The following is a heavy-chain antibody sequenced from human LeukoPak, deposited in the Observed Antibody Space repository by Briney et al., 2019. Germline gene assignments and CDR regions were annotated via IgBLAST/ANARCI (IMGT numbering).Heavy chain of an antibody. V-gene: IGHV3-30*02. J-gene: IGHJ4*02. D-gene: IGHD3-9*01. CDR3: AKDPWGYFDWLLPSDY. CDR1: GFTFSSYG. Sequence: PGGSLRLSCAASGFTFSSYGMHWVRQAPGKGLEWVAFIRYDGSNKYYADSVKGRFTISRDNSKNTLYLQMNSLRAEDTAVYYCAKDPWGYFDWLLPSDYWRQGTLVTVSS. CDR2: IRYDGSNK.